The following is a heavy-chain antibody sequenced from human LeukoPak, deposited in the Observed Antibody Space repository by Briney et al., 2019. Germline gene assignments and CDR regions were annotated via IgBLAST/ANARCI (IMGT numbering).Heavy chain of an antibody. J-gene: IGHJ4*02. D-gene: IGHD1-14*01. CDR2: IYHSGGA. CDR3: AYNRNFALDN. CDR1: GASIDSHSW. V-gene: IGHV4/OR15-8*01. Sequence: TSETLSLTCAVSGASIDSHSWWSWVRQPPGKGLEWIGEIYHSGGANYKPSLKSRVTMSADTSKNHFSLKLTSVTAADTAVYYCAYNRNFALDNWGQGTLVTVSS.